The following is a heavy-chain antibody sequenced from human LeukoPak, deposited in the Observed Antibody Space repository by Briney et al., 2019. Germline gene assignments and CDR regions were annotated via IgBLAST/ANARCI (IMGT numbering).Heavy chain of an antibody. CDR3: ARVARCTSCFDVDY. CDR2: FFLKGST. V-gene: IGHV4-38-2*02. D-gene: IGHD2-2*01. J-gene: IGHJ4*02. CDR1: GYSITSAYY. Sequence: SETLSLTCTVSGYSITSAYYWGWIRQPPGQGLEWIGSFFLKGSTYYNPSLKSRVTISVDTSKNQFSLTLSSVTAADTAVYYCARVARCTSCFDVDYWGQGTLVTVTS.